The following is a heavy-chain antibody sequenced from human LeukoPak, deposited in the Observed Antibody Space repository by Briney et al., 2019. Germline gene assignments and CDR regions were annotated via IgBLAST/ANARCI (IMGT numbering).Heavy chain of an antibody. Sequence: PGGSLRLSCAASGFTFSSYSMNWVRQAPGKGLEWVSSISSSSSYIYYADSVKGRFTISRDNAKNSLYLQMNSLRAEDTAVYYRARDLYYYDSSGYPTPFDYWGQGTLVTVSS. CDR3: ARDLYYYDSSGYPTPFDY. CDR1: GFTFSSYS. V-gene: IGHV3-21*01. J-gene: IGHJ4*02. CDR2: ISSSSSYI. D-gene: IGHD3-22*01.